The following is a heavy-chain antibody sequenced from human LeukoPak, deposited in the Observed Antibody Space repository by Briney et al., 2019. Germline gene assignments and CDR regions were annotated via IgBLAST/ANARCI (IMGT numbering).Heavy chain of an antibody. J-gene: IGHJ1*01. Sequence: GESLKISCKGSGYSFTSYWIGWVRQMPGKGLEWMGIIYPGDSDTRYSPSFQGQVTISADKSISTAYLQWSSLKASDTAMYYCARHSCNKNHLHTEYLQHWGQGTLVTVSS. CDR1: GYSFTSYW. CDR3: ARHSCNKNHLHTEYLQH. CDR2: IYPGDSDT. D-gene: IGHD2/OR15-2a*01. V-gene: IGHV5-51*01.